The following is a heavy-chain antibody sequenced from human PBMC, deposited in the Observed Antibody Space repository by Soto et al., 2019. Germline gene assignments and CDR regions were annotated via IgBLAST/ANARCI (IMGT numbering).Heavy chain of an antibody. Sequence: QVQLVQSGAEVKKPGSSVKVSCKASGGTFSSYAISWVRQGPGQGLEWMGGIIPIFGTANYAQKFQGRVTITADESTSTAYMELSSLRSEDTAVYYCARDRYYYDSSGSLYYYGMDVWGQGTTVTVSS. CDR2: IIPIFGTA. V-gene: IGHV1-69*12. J-gene: IGHJ6*02. D-gene: IGHD3-22*01. CDR3: ARDRYYYDSSGSLYYYGMDV. CDR1: GGTFSSYA.